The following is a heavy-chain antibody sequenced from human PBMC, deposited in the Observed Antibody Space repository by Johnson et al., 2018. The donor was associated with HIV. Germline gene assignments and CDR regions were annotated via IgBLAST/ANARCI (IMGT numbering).Heavy chain of an antibody. V-gene: IGHV3-7*01. CDR3: AKEAYSSDAFDI. J-gene: IGHJ3*02. D-gene: IGHD2-21*01. CDR2: INQDGSEK. CDR1: EFSFSNYW. Sequence: VQLVESGGGLVQPGWSLRLSCAASEFSFSNYWMTWVRQAPGKGLEWVANINQDGSEKFSVDSVKGRFAISRDNAKNSLYLQMNSLRAEDTAVYYCAKEAYSSDAFDIWGQGTMVTVSS.